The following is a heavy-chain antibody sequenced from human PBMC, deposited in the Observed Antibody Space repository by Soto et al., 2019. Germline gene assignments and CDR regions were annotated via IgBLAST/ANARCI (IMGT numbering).Heavy chain of an antibody. CDR1: GDFLTTYY. V-gene: IGHV4-59*01. D-gene: IGHD3-22*01. Sequence: PSETLSLTCDVSGDFLTTYYWNWIRQSPGKGLEWIGYIFYGGHTNYNPSLRGRATISVDTSKNQFSLKLSSVTAADTAVYYCARHVGITMIVVVTTGWFDPWGQGTLVTVSS. CDR2: IFYGGHT. J-gene: IGHJ5*02. CDR3: ARHVGITMIVVVTTGWFDP.